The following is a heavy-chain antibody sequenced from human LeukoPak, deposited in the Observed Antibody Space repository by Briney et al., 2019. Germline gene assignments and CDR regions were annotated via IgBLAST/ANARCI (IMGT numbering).Heavy chain of an antibody. V-gene: IGHV4-30-2*01. CDR2: IYHSGST. CDR1: GGSISSGGYY. J-gene: IGHJ5*02. Sequence: PSETLSLTCTVSGGSISSGGYYWSWIRQPPGKGLEWIGYIYHSGSTYYNPSLKSRVTVSVDRSKNQFSLKLSSVTAADTAVYYCAREPLSPYSSSRNWFDPWGQGTLSPSPQ. CDR3: AREPLSPYSSSRNWFDP. D-gene: IGHD6-13*01.